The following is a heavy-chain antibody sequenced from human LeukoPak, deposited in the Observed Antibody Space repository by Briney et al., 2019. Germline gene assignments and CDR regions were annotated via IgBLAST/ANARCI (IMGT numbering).Heavy chain of an antibody. CDR3: ARGPQWYYDFWSGYYNWFDP. V-gene: IGHV1-69*06. CDR1: GYTFTSYG. CDR2: IIPIFGTA. Sequence: GASVKVSCKASGYTFTSYGISWVRQAPGQGLEWMGGIIPIFGTANYAQKFQGRVTITADKSTSTAYMELSSLRSEDTAVYYCARGPQWYYDFWSGYYNWFDPWGQGTLVTVSS. D-gene: IGHD3-3*01. J-gene: IGHJ5*02.